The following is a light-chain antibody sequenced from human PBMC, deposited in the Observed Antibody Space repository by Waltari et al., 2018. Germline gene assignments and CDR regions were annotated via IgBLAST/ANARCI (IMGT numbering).Light chain of an antibody. CDR3: SSYTSSSALV. J-gene: IGLJ2*01. CDR2: DVT. V-gene: IGLV2-14*03. CDR1: SSDVGGYNH. Sequence: QSALTQSASVSGSPGQSITISFTGTSSDVGGYNHVSWYQQHPGKAPKLMIYDVTNRPSGVSNRFSGSKSGNTASLTISGLQAEDEADYYCSSYTSSSALVFGGGTKLTVL.